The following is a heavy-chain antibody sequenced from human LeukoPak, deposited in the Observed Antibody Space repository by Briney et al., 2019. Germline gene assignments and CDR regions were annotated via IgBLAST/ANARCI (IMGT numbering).Heavy chain of an antibody. Sequence: PGRSLRLSCTASGFTFGDYAMSWFRQAPGKGLEWVSFIRSKAYGGTTEYAASVKGRFTISRDDSKSIAYLQMNSLKTEDTAVYYCTRVGYDFWSGYYQEEFDYWGQGTLVTVSP. J-gene: IGHJ4*02. V-gene: IGHV3-49*03. CDR3: TRVGYDFWSGYYQEEFDY. CDR1: GFTFGDYA. D-gene: IGHD3-3*01. CDR2: IRSKAYGGTT.